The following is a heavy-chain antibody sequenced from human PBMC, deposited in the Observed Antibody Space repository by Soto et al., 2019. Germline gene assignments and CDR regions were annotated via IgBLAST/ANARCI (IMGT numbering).Heavy chain of an antibody. J-gene: IGHJ5*02. CDR1: WSPFTSYG. CDR3: ARFGRAYCSSTSCYSFRSRDNWFDP. D-gene: IGHD2-2*01. CDR2: TGAYNGNT. Sequence: APVEALSKASWSPFTSYGTSWVRQALGKGLEWKGWTGAYNGNTLYAQKLQGRVTMTTGTSTSTAYMELRSLRCDDTAVYYCARFGRAYCSSTSCYSFRSRDNWFDPWGQGTLVTVSS. V-gene: IGHV1-18*04.